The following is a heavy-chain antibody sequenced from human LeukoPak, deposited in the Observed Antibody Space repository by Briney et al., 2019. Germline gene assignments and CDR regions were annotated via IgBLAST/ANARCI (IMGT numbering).Heavy chain of an antibody. CDR1: GGSICSGGYS. D-gene: IGHD3-10*01. J-gene: IGHJ5*02. CDR2: IYHSGST. V-gene: IGHV4-30-2*01. Sequence: SETLSLTCAVSGGSICSGGYSWSWIRQPPGKGLEWIGYIYHSGSTYYNPSLKSRVTISVDRSKNQSSLKLSSVTAADTAVYYCASDYYYGSGSYSSWGQGTLVTVSS. CDR3: ASDYYYGSGSYSS.